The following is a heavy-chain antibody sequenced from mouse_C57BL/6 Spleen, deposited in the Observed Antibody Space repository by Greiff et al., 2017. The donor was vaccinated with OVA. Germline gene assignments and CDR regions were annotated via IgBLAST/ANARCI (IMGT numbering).Heavy chain of an antibody. Sequence: DVQLQESGPGLVKPSQSLSLTCSVTGYSITSGYYWNWIRQFPGNKLEWMGYISYDGSNNYNPSLKNRISITRDTSKNQFFLKLNSVTTEDTATYYCARHDYDVGFAYWGQGTLVTVSA. V-gene: IGHV3-6*01. CDR3: ARHDYDVGFAY. CDR2: ISYDGSN. CDR1: GYSITSGYY. D-gene: IGHD2-4*01. J-gene: IGHJ3*01.